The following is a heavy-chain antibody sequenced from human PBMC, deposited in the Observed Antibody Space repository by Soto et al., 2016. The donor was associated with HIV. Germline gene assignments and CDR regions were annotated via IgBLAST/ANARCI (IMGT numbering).Heavy chain of an antibody. V-gene: IGHV3-23*04. CDR3: AKGYFGSGSFENWFDP. D-gene: IGHD3-10*01. Sequence: EVQLVESGGGLVQPGGSLRLSCAASGFTVNSNYLNWVRQAPGKGLEWVAIISGSDGTIYYADSVKGRFTISRDNSKNTLFLQMNNLRAEDTAVYYCAKGYFGSGSFENWFDPWGQGTLLTVSS. CDR1: GFTVNSNY. J-gene: IGHJ5*02. CDR2: ISGSDGTI.